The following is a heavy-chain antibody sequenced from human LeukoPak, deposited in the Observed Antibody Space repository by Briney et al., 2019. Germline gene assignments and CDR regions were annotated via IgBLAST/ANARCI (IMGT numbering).Heavy chain of an antibody. V-gene: IGHV1-8*01. CDR2: MNPNSGNT. CDR3: ASSGGGPYYYDSSGYYS. CDR1: RYTFTSYD. J-gene: IGHJ4*02. D-gene: IGHD3-22*01. Sequence: GASVKVSCKASRYTFTSYDINWVRQATGQGLEWMGWMNPNSGNTGYAQKFQGRVTMTRNTSISTAYMELSSLRSEDTAVYYCASSGGGPYYYDSSGYYSWGQGTLVTVSS.